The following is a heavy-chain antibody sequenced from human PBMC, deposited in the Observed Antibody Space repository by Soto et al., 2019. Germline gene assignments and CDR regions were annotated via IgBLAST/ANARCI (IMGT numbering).Heavy chain of an antibody. Sequence: PGGSLRLSCAASGFLLSIHWMHWVRQAPGKGLVGVSHIGPDGSNIWEADSVQGRFTISRDNARNRLYLQMNSLRDEDTAIYYCVRDNTWSFDYWSQGIPGTV. CDR3: VRDNTWSFDY. CDR2: IGPDGSNI. D-gene: IGHD2-8*02. V-gene: IGHV3-74*01. J-gene: IGHJ4*02. CDR1: GFLLSIHW.